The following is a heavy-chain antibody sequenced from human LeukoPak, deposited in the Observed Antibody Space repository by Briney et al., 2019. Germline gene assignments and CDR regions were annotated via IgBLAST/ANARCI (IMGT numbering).Heavy chain of an antibody. Sequence: ASVKVSCKASGYTFTSYYMHWVRQAPGQGLEWMGIINPSGGSTSYAQKFQGRVTMPRDTSTSTVYMELSSLRSEDTAVYYCARASGLRYSWVYWGQGTLVTVSS. J-gene: IGHJ4*02. CDR2: INPSGGST. D-gene: IGHD5-18*01. CDR1: GYTFTSYY. CDR3: ARASGLRYSWVY. V-gene: IGHV1-46*01.